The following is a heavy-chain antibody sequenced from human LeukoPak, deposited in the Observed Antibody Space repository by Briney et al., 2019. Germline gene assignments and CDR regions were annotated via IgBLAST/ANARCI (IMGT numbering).Heavy chain of an antibody. J-gene: IGHJ4*02. CDR1: GGTFSSYA. D-gene: IGHD5-24*01. Sequence: SVKVSCKASGGTFSSYAISWVRQAPGQGLEWMGRIIPIFGTANYAQKFQGRVTITTDESTSTAYMELSSLRSENTAAYYCARGGGEMASRFDYWGQGTLVTVSS. V-gene: IGHV1-69*05. CDR2: IIPIFGTA. CDR3: ARGGGEMASRFDY.